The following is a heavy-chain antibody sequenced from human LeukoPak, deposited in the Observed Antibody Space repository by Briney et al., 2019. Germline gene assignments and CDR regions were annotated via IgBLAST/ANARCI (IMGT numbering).Heavy chain of an antibody. J-gene: IGHJ6*03. V-gene: IGHV4-34*01. CDR3: AGGQIVVVPAASTKGIAARPRGGNYYYYYMDV. CDR2: INHSGST. Sequence: PSETLSLTCAVYGGSFSGYYWSWIRQPPGKGLEWIGEINHSGSTNYNPSLKSRVTISVDTSKNQFSLKLSSVTAADTAVYYCAGGQIVVVPAASTKGIAARPRGGNYYYYYMDVWGKGTTVTVSS. D-gene: IGHD2-2*01. CDR1: GGSFSGYY.